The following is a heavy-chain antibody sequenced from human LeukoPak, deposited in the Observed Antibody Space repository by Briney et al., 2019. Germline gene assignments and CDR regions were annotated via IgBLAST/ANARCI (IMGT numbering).Heavy chain of an antibody. CDR1: GFTVSDNY. V-gene: IGHV3-53*01. D-gene: IGHD6-13*01. J-gene: IGHJ5*02. Sequence: PGGSLRLSCAASGFTVSDNYMSWVRQAPGKGLEWVSVMYSHGDTYYANSVKGRFTFSRDISKNTLYLQMDGLRNEDTAMYYCARDAPQVPAAGVLASWGQGTLVIVSS. CDR2: MYSHGDT. CDR3: ARDAPQVPAAGVLAS.